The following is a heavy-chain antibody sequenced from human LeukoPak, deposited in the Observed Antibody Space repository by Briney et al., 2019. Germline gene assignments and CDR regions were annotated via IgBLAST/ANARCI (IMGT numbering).Heavy chain of an antibody. V-gene: IGHV4-38-2*01. CDR1: GYSISSGYY. CDR3: ARLTFGGVIVRTKYYFDY. J-gene: IGHJ4*02. D-gene: IGHD3-16*02. Sequence: SETLSLTCAVSGYSISSGYYWGWIRQPPGKGLEWIGSIYYSGSTYYNPSLKSRVTISVDTSKNQFSLKLSSVTAADTAVYYCARLTFGGVIVRTKYYFDYWGQGTLVTVSS. CDR2: IYYSGST.